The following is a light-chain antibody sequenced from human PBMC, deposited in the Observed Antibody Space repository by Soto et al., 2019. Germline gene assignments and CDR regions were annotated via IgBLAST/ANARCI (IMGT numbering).Light chain of an antibody. CDR2: DAS. V-gene: IGKV1-33*01. CDR1: QSISTY. Sequence: DIQMTQSPSSLSASVGDRVTISCRAAQSISTYLNWYQQKPGKAPNLLIYDASNLEIGVPSRFSGSGSGTHFTFTISSLQTEDIGTYYCQQYDILPITFGRGTRLEIK. J-gene: IGKJ5*01. CDR3: QQYDILPIT.